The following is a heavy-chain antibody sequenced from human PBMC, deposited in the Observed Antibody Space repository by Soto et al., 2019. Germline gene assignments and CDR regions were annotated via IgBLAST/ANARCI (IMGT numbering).Heavy chain of an antibody. CDR3: AREEVRSSGWRGPRAFDI. J-gene: IGHJ3*02. CDR2: IYSGGST. CDR1: GFTVSSNY. D-gene: IGHD6-19*01. V-gene: IGHV3-66*01. Sequence: QPGGSLRLSCAASGFTVSSNYMSWVRQAPGKGLEWVSVIYSGGSTYYADSVKGRFTISRDNSKNTLYLQMNSLRAEDTAVYYCAREEVRSSGWRGPRAFDIWGQGTMVTVSS.